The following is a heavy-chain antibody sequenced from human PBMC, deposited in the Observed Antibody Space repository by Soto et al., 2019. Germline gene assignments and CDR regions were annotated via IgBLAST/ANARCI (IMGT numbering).Heavy chain of an antibody. CDR1: GGPISTDY. CDR2: IYYDRSN. Sequence: SVPLSLTCTVSGGPISTDYWSWIRQPPRKGQKRIRYIYYDRSNSYNPSLRSRVTISVVTSKNQFSLILSSVTSADTAVYYCARDQLSSGLYVWFDPWGQGTPVTVS. CDR3: ARDQLSSGLYVWFDP. V-gene: IGHV4-59*01. D-gene: IGHD6-25*01. J-gene: IGHJ5*02.